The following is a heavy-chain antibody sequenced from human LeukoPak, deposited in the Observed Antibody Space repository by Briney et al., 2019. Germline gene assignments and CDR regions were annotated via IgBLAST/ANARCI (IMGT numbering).Heavy chain of an antibody. CDR2: IKSKTDGGTA. Sequence: GGSLRLSCAASGFTFSSYAMIWLRQAPGKGLEWVGRIKSKTDGGTADHATPVEGRFTISRDDSKNTLYLQMNSLKTEDTAVYYCTTERGYSGYDNWGQGTLVTVSS. D-gene: IGHD5-12*01. CDR3: TTERGYSGYDN. CDR1: GFTFSSYA. V-gene: IGHV3-15*01. J-gene: IGHJ4*02.